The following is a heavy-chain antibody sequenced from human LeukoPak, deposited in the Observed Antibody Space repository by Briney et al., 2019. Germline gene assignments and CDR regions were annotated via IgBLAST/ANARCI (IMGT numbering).Heavy chain of an antibody. CDR3: ARGLAAACDYNWFDP. D-gene: IGHD6-13*01. V-gene: IGHV4-4*07. CDR2: IYASGST. Sequence: SETLSLTCTVSGGSISSYYWSWIRQPAGKGLEWIGRIYASGSTRYNPSLKSRVTMSVDTSKNQFSLKLTSVTAADTAVYFCARGLAAACDYNWFDPWGQGTLVSVSS. J-gene: IGHJ5*02. CDR1: GGSISSYY.